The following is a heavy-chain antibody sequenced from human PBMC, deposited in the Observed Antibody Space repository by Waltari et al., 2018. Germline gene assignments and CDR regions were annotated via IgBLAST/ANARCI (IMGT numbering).Heavy chain of an antibody. V-gene: IGHV3-23*03. CDR1: GFTFSSYA. J-gene: IGHJ4*02. CDR2: IYSGGSST. Sequence: EVQLLESGGGLVQPGGSLRLSCAASGFTFSSYAMSWVRQAPGKGLEWVSVIYSGGSSTYYADSVKGRFTISRDNSKNTLYLQMNSLRAEDTAVYYCAKDSSGWYPNYFDYWGQGTLVTVSS. D-gene: IGHD6-19*01. CDR3: AKDSSGWYPNYFDY.